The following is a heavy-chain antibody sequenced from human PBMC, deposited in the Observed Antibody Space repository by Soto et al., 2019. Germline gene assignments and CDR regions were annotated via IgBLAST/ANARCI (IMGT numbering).Heavy chain of an antibody. D-gene: IGHD2-2*01. CDR3: ARDLGYCSSTSCYLDAFDI. Sequence: QVQLVQSGAEVKKPGASVKVSCKASGYTFTSYAMHLVRQAPGQRLEGMGWINAGNGNKKYSQKFQGRVTITKDTAASTAYMELSSLRSEDTAVYYCARDLGYCSSTSCYLDAFDIWGQGTMVTVSS. CDR2: INAGNGNK. CDR1: GYTFTSYA. V-gene: IGHV1-3*01. J-gene: IGHJ3*02.